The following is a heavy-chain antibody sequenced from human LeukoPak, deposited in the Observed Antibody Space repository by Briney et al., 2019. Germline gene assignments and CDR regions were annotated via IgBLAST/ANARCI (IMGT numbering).Heavy chain of an antibody. V-gene: IGHV1-24*01. CDR1: GYTLTELS. Sequence: ASVKVSCKVSGYTLTELSIQWVRQGPGKGLEWMVGFDPEIGERIYAEKFQGRVTMTEDTSTDTAYMELSSLRSEDTAVYYCAADQGRIFDYWGQGTLVSVTS. CDR3: AADQGRIFDY. CDR2: FDPEIGER. J-gene: IGHJ4*02.